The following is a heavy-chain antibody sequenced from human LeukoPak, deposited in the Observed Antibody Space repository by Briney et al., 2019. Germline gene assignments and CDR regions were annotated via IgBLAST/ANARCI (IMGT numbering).Heavy chain of an antibody. CDR2: ISSSSSYI. CDR3: ARGAGYVVVPAAPDAFDI. D-gene: IGHD2-2*01. V-gene: IGHV3-21*01. J-gene: IGHJ3*02. CDR1: GFTFSRYS. Sequence: GGSLRLSCAASGFTFSRYSMNWVRQAPGKGLEWVSSISSSSSYIYYADSVKGRFTISRDNAKNSLYLQMNSLRAEDTAVYYCARGAGYVVVPAAPDAFDIWGQGTMVTVSS.